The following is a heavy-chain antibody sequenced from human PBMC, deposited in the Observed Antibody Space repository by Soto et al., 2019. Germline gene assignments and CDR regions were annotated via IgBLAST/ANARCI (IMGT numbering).Heavy chain of an antibody. CDR2: ISAYNGNT. J-gene: IGHJ6*02. Sequence: GASVKVSCKASGYTFTSYGISWVRQAPGQGLEWMGWISAYNGNTNYAQKLQGRVTMTTDTSTSTAYMELRSLRSDDTAVYYCAREGSRSMSYYYGMDVCGQGPTVTVSS. V-gene: IGHV1-18*04. CDR3: AREGSRSMSYYYGMDV. CDR1: GYTFTSYG. D-gene: IGHD6-13*01.